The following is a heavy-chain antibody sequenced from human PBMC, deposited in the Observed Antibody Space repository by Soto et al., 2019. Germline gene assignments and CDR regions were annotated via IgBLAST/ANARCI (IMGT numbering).Heavy chain of an antibody. CDR2: IRSKANNYAT. CDR1: GFTFSGSA. V-gene: IGHV3-73*01. D-gene: IGHD3-3*01. CDR3: SRQASDCWSGKTQYYMDV. Sequence: EVQLVESGGGLVQTGGSLKLSCAASGFTFSGSAMHWVRQASGKGLEWVGRIRSKANNYATAYGSSVKGRFTITSDDSKNTSYLQMNSLKTEDTAVYYRSRQASDCWSGKTQYYMDVWGKGTTVTVSS. J-gene: IGHJ6*03.